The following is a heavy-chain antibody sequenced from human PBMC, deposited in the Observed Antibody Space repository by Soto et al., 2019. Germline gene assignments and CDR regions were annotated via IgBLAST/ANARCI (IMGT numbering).Heavy chain of an antibody. V-gene: IGHV3-23*01. D-gene: IGHD6-19*01. Sequence: GGPLRLSCTVSVFTFRSYGMNWVRQAPGGGLEWVSNIICSGDSTYYADSVKGRFTISRDNSQNTLFLQMDSLRVEDTATYYCVKDRAFRTVAGTDHWGQGTLVTVSS. CDR3: VKDRAFRTVAGTDH. CDR1: VFTFRSYG. CDR2: IICSGDST. J-gene: IGHJ4*02.